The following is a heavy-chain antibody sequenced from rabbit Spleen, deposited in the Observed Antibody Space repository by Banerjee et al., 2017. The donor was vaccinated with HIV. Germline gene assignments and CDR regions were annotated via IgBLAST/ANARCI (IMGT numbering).Heavy chain of an antibody. V-gene: IGHV1S45*01. CDR3: ARDTSSSFSSYGMDL. CDR2: IYTGNGKN. Sequence: QEQLEESGRGLVKPEGSLTLTCKASGFSFSDRDVMCWVRQAPGKGLEWIGFIYTGNGKNYYASWTKGRFTISKTSSTTVTLQVTSLTAADTATYFCARDTSSSFSSYGMDLWGQGTLVTVS. CDR1: GFSFSDRDV. D-gene: IGHD1-1*01. J-gene: IGHJ6*01.